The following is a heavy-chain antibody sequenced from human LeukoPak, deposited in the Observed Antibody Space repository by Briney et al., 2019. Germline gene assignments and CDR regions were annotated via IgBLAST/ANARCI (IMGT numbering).Heavy chain of an antibody. CDR3: ARQHYYGSEALYYYGIDV. Sequence: GGSLRLSCAASGFTFSRYSMNWVRQAPGKGLEWVSSISSSSSYIYYADSVKGRFTISRDNAKNSLYLQMNSLRAEDTAVYYCARQHYYGSEALYYYGIDVWGQGTTVTVSS. V-gene: IGHV3-21*01. CDR2: ISSSSSYI. CDR1: GFTFSRYS. D-gene: IGHD3-10*01. J-gene: IGHJ6*02.